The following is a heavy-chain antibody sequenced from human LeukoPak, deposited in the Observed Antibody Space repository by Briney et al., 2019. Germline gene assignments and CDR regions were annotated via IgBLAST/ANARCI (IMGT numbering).Heavy chain of an antibody. CDR2: INPNSGGT. V-gene: IGHV1-2*02. CDR1: GYTFTGYY. J-gene: IGHJ4*02. Sequence: ASVKVSCKASGYTFTGYYMHWVRQAPGQGLEWMGWINPNSGGTNYAQKFQGRVTMTRDTSISTAYMELRSLRSDDTAVYYCARAYSSGWYLGWGQGTLVTVSS. D-gene: IGHD6-19*01. CDR3: ARAYSSGWYLG.